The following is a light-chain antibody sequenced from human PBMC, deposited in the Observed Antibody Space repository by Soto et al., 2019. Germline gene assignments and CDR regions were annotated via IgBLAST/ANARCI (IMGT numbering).Light chain of an antibody. CDR3: QQANSFPWT. J-gene: IGKJ1*01. V-gene: IGKV1-5*01. CDR2: DVS. Sequence: DIQMTQSPSTLSASVGERVTITCRASQSVSNWLAWYQQKPGKAPKLLIYDVSSLESGVPSRFSGSGSGTEFILTISSLQPDDFATYYCQQANSFPWTFGQGTKVEIK. CDR1: QSVSNW.